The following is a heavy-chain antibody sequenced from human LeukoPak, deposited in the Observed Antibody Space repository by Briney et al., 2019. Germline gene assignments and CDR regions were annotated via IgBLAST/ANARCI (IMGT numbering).Heavy chain of an antibody. V-gene: IGHV1-69*04. J-gene: IGHJ5*02. D-gene: IGHD2-15*01. CDR3: ARGNCSGGSCYSGNWFDP. CDR2: IIPILGIA. Sequence: ASVKVSCKASGGTFSSYAISWVRQAPGQGLEWMGRIIPILGIANYAQKFQGRVTITADKSTSTAYMELSSLRSEDTAVYYRARGNCSGGSCYSGNWFDPWGQGTLVTVSS. CDR1: GGTFSSYA.